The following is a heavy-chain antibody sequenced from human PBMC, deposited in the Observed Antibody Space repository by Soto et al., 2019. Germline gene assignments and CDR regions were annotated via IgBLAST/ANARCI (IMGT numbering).Heavy chain of an antibody. D-gene: IGHD5-12*01. CDR2: INHRGST. Sequence: QVQLQQWGAGLLKPSETLSLTCAVYGGSFSGYYWSWVRQPPGKGLEWIGEINHRGSTNYNPSLKGCVNQSVDTSKNQFSLNLGSVTAADTGWYFCARAYCGYDFDYWGQGTLVTVSS. J-gene: IGHJ4*02. V-gene: IGHV4-34*01. CDR3: ARAYCGYDFDY. CDR1: GGSFSGYY.